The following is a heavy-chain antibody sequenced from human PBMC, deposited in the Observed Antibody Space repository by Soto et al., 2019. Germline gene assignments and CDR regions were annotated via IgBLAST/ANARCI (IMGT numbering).Heavy chain of an antibody. Sequence: QVQLQQWGAGLLKPSETLSLTCAVYGGSFSGYYWSWIRQPPGKGLEWIGEINHSGSTNYNPSLKSRVTRSVDTSKNQFSLKLSSVTAADTAVYYCATAPGGVVTQDDAFDIWGQGTMVTVSS. CDR2: INHSGST. CDR1: GGSFSGYY. CDR3: ATAPGGVVTQDDAFDI. V-gene: IGHV4-34*01. J-gene: IGHJ3*02. D-gene: IGHD2-15*01.